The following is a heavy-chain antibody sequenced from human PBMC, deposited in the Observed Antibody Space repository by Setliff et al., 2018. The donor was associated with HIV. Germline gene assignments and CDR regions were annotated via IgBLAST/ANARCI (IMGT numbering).Heavy chain of an antibody. Sequence: GGSLRLSCTASGFTFGDYAVSWVRQAPGKGLEWVGFIRGKAYGETADFAASVKGRISISRDDSKNSVYLQMNSLKTEDTAVYYCARARYSSGYYVSFDYWGQGTLVTVSS. J-gene: IGHJ4*02. D-gene: IGHD6-19*01. V-gene: IGHV3-49*04. CDR1: GFTFGDYA. CDR3: ARARYSSGYYVSFDY. CDR2: IRGKAYGETA.